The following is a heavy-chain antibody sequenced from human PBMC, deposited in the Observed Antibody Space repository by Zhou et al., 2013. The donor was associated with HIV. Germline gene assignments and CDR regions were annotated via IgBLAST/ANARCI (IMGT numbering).Heavy chain of an antibody. CDR1: GYSLSAYY. CDR3: ARDYQITMVRGVTLGF. J-gene: IGHJ3*01. CDR2: INPNSGGT. D-gene: IGHD3-10*01. Sequence: QGQLVQSGTEVKNPGASVKVSCKASGYSLSAYYMHWVRQAPGQGLEWMGWINPNSGGTNYAQKFQGRVTMTRDTSISTAYMELSRLRSDDTAVYYCARDYQITMVRGVTLGFWGQGTMVTVSS. V-gene: IGHV1-2*02.